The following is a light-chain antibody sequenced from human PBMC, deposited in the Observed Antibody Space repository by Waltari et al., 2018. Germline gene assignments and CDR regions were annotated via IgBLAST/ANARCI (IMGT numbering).Light chain of an antibody. CDR2: SVD. V-gene: IGLV3-19*01. CDR3: NSRDPTTNAVV. CDR1: SLTTYA. Sequence: SSELTQDPAVSVALGQTVRITCQGDSLTTYAANWYQQRPGQAPILVLFSVDDRPSGIPDRFSGSSSGDTASLTSTGAQAEDEADYYCNSRDPTTNAVVFGGGTRLTVL. J-gene: IGLJ2*01.